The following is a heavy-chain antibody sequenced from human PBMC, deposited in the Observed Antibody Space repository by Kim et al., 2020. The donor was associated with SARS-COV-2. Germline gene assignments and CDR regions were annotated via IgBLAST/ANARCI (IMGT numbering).Heavy chain of an antibody. CDR3: ARRYSYGSGRYGMDV. D-gene: IGHD3-10*01. V-gene: IGHV4-39*01. CDR2: IDYRGNT. J-gene: IGHJ6*01. CDR1: GGSISSSRDY. Sequence: SETLSLTCTVSGGSISSSRDYWGWIRQPPGKGLEWIATIDYRGNTFYNPSLKGRVTISADTSKNQLSLKLTSVTAADTAVYYCARRYSYGSGRYGMDVWG.